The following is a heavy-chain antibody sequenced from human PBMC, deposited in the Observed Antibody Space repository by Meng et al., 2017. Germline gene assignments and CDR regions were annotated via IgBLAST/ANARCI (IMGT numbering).Heavy chain of an antibody. CDR1: GNPCTSYA. Sequence: LVQVCAELKNPGASVKVSCKASGNPCTSYAMNWVRQAPGQGLGWMGWINTNTGNPTYAQGFTGRFVFSLDTSVSTAYLQISSLKAEDTAVYYCARAYDSSGYYPTVGIYWGQGTLVTVSS. J-gene: IGHJ4*02. V-gene: IGHV7-4-1*02. D-gene: IGHD3-22*01. CDR2: INTNTGNP. CDR3: ARAYDSSGYYPTVGIY.